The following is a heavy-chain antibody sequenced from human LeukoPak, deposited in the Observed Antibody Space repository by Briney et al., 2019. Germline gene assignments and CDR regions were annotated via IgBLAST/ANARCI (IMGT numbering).Heavy chain of an antibody. V-gene: IGHV3-21*01. CDR2: ISSSSSYI. Sequence: GGSLRLSCAASGFTFSSYSMNWVRQAPGKGLGWVSSISSSSSYIYYADSVKGRFTISRDNAKNSLYLQMNSLRAEDTAVYYCAVWFGELSINFDYWGQGTLVTVSS. CDR1: GFTFSSYS. J-gene: IGHJ4*02. D-gene: IGHD3-10*01. CDR3: AVWFGELSINFDY.